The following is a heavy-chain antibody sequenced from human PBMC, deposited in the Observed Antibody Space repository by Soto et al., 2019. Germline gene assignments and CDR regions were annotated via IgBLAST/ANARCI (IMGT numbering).Heavy chain of an antibody. CDR3: ARHIAARPGYYYYYMDV. CDR2: IYYSGST. Sequence: SETLSLTCAVYGGSFSGYYWGWIRQPPGKGLEWIGSIYYSGSTYYNPTLKSRVTISVDTSKNQFSLKLSSVTAADTAVYYCARHIAARPGYYYYYMDVWGKGTTVTVSS. J-gene: IGHJ6*03. D-gene: IGHD6-6*01. CDR1: GGSFSGYY. V-gene: IGHV4-39*01.